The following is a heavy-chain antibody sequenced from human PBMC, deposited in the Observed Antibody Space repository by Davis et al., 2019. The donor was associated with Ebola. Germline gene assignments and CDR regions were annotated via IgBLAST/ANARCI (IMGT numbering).Heavy chain of an antibody. J-gene: IGHJ6*02. Sequence: MPSETLSLTCTVSGGSISSGGYYWSWIRQPPGKGLEWIGSIYYSGSTYYNPSLKSRVTISVDTSKNQFSLKLSSVTAADTAVYYCARGRSRGFRELLDYYYYGMDVWGQGTTVTVSS. CDR3: ARGRSRGFRELLDYYYYGMDV. CDR2: IYYSGST. D-gene: IGHD3-10*01. CDR1: GGSISSGGYY. V-gene: IGHV4-39*07.